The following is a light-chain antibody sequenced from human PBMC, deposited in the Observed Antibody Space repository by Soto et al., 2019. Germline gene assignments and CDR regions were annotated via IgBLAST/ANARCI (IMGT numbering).Light chain of an antibody. CDR2: DAS. Sequence: EIVLTQSPATLSLSPGERATLSCRASQSLNSYLAWFQQKPGQAPRLLIYDASNRATGIPARFSGSGSGTACTLTISSLEPADFAVYYCQQRRDWPLTFGGGTKVEIK. CDR3: QQRRDWPLT. J-gene: IGKJ4*01. V-gene: IGKV3-11*01. CDR1: QSLNSY.